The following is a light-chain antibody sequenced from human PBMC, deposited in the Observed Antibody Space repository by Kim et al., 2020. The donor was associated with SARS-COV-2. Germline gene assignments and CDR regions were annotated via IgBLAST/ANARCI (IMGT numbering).Light chain of an antibody. CDR1: KLGDKY. Sequence: SYELTQPPSVSVSPGQTASITCSVDKLGDKYACWYQQKPGQSPVVVIYQDSKRPSGIPERFSGSNSGNTATLTISGTQAMDEADYYCQAWDSSTGVFGTG. CDR2: QDS. CDR3: QAWDSSTGV. V-gene: IGLV3-1*01. J-gene: IGLJ1*01.